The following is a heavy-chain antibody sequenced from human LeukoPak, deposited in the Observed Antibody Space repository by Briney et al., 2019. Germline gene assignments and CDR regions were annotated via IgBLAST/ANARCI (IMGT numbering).Heavy chain of an antibody. D-gene: IGHD6-19*01. J-gene: IGHJ4*02. CDR3: ARWLGDY. CDR1: GGSFSGYC. V-gene: IGHV4-34*01. Sequence: SETLSLTCAVYGGSFSGYCWSWIRQPPGKGLEWIGEINHSGSTNYNPSLKSRVTISVDTSKNQFSLKLSSVTAADTAVYYCARWLGDYWGQGTLVTVSS. CDR2: INHSGST.